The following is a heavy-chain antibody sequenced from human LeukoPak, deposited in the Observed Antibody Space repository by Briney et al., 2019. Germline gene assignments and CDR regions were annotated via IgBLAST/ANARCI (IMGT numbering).Heavy chain of an antibody. CDR3: AKVAVEYYYGSGSFDY. CDR1: GFTFSSYS. Sequence: GGSLRLSCAASGFTFSSYSMNWVRQAPGKGLEWVSYISSSSSTIYYADSVKGRFTISRDNAKNSLYLQMNSLRAEDTAVYYCAKVAVEYYYGSGSFDYWGQGTLVTVSS. J-gene: IGHJ4*02. V-gene: IGHV3-48*01. CDR2: ISSSSSTI. D-gene: IGHD3-10*01.